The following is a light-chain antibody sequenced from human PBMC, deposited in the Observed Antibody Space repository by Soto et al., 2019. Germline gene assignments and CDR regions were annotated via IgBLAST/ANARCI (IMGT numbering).Light chain of an antibody. CDR2: AVS. V-gene: IGLV2-14*01. Sequence: QSVLTQPASVSGSPGQSITISCTGTSSDVGLYDYVSWYQQHPDKAPQLMIYAVSNRPSGVSNRFSASKSGNTASLFISGLQAEDEADYYCSSYTSDSSYVFGSGTRSPS. J-gene: IGLJ1*01. CDR3: SSYTSDSSYV. CDR1: SSDVGLYDY.